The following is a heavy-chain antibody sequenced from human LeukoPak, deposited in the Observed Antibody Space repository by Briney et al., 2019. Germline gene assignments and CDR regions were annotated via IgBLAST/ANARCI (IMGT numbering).Heavy chain of an antibody. Sequence: GGSLRLSCAASGVTFSSYAMSWVRQAPGKGLEWVSAISGSGGSTYYADSVKGWFTISRDNSKNTLFLQMNSLRAEDTAVYYCAKDDDSSGYYYPMDYFDYWGQGTLVTVSS. J-gene: IGHJ4*02. CDR2: ISGSGGST. CDR3: AKDDDSSGYYYPMDYFDY. CDR1: GVTFSSYA. D-gene: IGHD3-22*01. V-gene: IGHV3-23*01.